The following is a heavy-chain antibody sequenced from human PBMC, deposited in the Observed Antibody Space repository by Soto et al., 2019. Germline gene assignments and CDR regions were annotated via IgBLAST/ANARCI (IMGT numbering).Heavy chain of an antibody. Sequence: QVQLVQSGAEVKKPGSSVKVSCKASGGTFGSYAISWVRQAPGQGLEWMGGIIPIFGTANYAQKVQGRVTITADESTSTAYMELSSLRSEDTAVYYCARGGYSYGLHLPFDYWGQGTLVTVSS. CDR2: IIPIFGTA. V-gene: IGHV1-69*01. CDR3: ARGGYSYGLHLPFDY. J-gene: IGHJ4*02. D-gene: IGHD5-18*01. CDR1: GGTFGSYA.